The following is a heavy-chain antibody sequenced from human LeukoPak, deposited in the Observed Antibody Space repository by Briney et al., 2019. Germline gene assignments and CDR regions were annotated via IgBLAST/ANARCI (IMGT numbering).Heavy chain of an antibody. Sequence: ASVKVSCKASGYTFTSYSISWVRQAPGQGLEWMGWISAYNGNTNYAQKLQGRVTMTTDTSTSTAYMELRSLRSDDTAVYYCARDSVVPAAMFFYFDYWGQGTLVTVSS. CDR3: ARDSVVPAAMFFYFDY. CDR2: ISAYNGNT. V-gene: IGHV1-18*01. CDR1: GYTFTSYS. J-gene: IGHJ4*02. D-gene: IGHD2-2*01.